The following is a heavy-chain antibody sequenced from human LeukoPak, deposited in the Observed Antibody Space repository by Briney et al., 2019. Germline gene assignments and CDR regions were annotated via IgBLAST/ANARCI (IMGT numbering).Heavy chain of an antibody. D-gene: IGHD1-26*01. CDR2: IISSYI. CDR1: GFTFSSYS. CDR3: ARGVGANTDDFDI. V-gene: IGHV3-21*01. J-gene: IGHJ3*02. Sequence: PGGSLRLSCAASGFTFSSYSMNWVRQAPGKGLEWVSSIISSYIYYADSVKGRFTISRDNAKNSLYLQMNSLRAEETAVYYCARGVGANTDDFDIWGQGTMVTVSS.